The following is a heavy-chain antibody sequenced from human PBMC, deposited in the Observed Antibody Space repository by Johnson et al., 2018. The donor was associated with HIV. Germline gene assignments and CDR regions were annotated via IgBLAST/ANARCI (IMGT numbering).Heavy chain of an antibody. J-gene: IGHJ3*02. Sequence: VQLVESGGGLVQPGGSLRLSCAASGFTFSSYWMSWVRQAPGKGLEWVANIKQDGSEKYYVDSVKGRFTISRDNSKNTLYLQMNSLRAEDTAIYYCAKDWADQDVFDIWGQGTMVTVSS. CDR1: GFTFSSYW. CDR3: AKDWADQDVFDI. CDR2: IKQDGSEK. V-gene: IGHV3-7*03. D-gene: IGHD3-16*01.